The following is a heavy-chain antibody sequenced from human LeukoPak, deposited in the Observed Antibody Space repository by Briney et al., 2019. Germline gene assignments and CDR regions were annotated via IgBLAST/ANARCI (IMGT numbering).Heavy chain of an antibody. Sequence: GESLKISCKGSGYSFTSYWIGWVRQMPGKGLEWMGIIYPGDSDTRYSPSFQGQVTISADKSISTAYLQWSSLKASGTAMYYCARQRVNYYDSSTEFDYWGQGTLVTVSS. CDR1: GYSFTSYW. D-gene: IGHD3-22*01. CDR3: ARQRVNYYDSSTEFDY. V-gene: IGHV5-51*01. J-gene: IGHJ4*02. CDR2: IYPGDSDT.